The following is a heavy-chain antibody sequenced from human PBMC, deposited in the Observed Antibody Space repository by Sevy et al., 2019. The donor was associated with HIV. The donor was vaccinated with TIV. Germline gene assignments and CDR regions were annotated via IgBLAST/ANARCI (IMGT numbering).Heavy chain of an antibody. CDR2: ISSSGSTI. CDR3: ASETRVAARPWYFDY. D-gene: IGHD6-6*01. J-gene: IGHJ4*02. Sequence: GGSLRLSCAASGFTFSDYYMSWIRQAPGKGLEWVSYISSSGSTIYYADSVKGRFTISRDNAKNSLYLQMNSLRAEDTAVYYCASETRVAARPWYFDYWGQGTLVTVSS. CDR1: GFTFSDYY. V-gene: IGHV3-11*01.